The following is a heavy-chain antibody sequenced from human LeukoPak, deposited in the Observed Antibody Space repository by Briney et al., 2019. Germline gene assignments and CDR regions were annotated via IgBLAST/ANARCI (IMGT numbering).Heavy chain of an antibody. V-gene: IGHV3-30*03. CDR1: GFTFSSYS. CDR3: ARDPRGPTTYDSSARDSLDY. CDR2: ILYDGSMQ. J-gene: IGHJ4*02. D-gene: IGHD3-22*01. Sequence: GGSLRLSCAASGFTFSSYSMHWVRQAPGKGLEWLAVILYDGSMQYYAESMKGRLTISRDNSRNTVYMQMSSLRTEDTAVYYCARDPRGPTTYDSSARDSLDYWGQGTLVTVSS.